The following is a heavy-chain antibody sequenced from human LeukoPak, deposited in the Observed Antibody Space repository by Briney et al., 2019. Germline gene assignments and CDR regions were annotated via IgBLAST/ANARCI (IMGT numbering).Heavy chain of an antibody. CDR2: IIPIFGTA. J-gene: IGHJ4*02. CDR1: GGTFSSYA. V-gene: IGHV1-69*06. Sequence: ASVKVSCKASGGTFSSYAISWVRQAPGQGLEWMGGIIPIFGTANYAQKFQGRVTITADKSTSTAYMELSSLRSEDTAVYYCARGYGHWFGEQGEPVDYWGQGTLVTVSS. CDR3: ARGYGHWFGEQGEPVDY. D-gene: IGHD3-10*01.